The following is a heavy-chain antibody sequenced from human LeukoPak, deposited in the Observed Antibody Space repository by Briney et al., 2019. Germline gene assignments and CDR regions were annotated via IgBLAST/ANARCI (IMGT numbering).Heavy chain of an antibody. V-gene: IGHV4-59*01. CDR3: ARGDYDSSGYYIRDSLDAFDI. CDR1: GGSISSYY. CDR2: IYYSGST. J-gene: IGHJ3*02. Sequence: SETLSLTCTVSGGSISSYYWSWIRQPPGKGLEWIGYIYYSGSTNYNPSLKSRVTISVDTSENQFSLKLSSVTAADTAVYYCARGDYDSSGYYIRDSLDAFDIWGQGTMVTVSS. D-gene: IGHD3-22*01.